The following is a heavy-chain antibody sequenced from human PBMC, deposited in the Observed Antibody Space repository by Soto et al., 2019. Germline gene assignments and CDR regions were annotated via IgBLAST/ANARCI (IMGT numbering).Heavy chain of an antibody. V-gene: IGHV3-53*01. D-gene: IGHD2-15*01. J-gene: IGHJ4*02. Sequence: GGSLRPSGAASGFTVSSNYMSWVRQAPGKGLEWVSVIYSGGTTYYADSVKGRFTISRDNSKNTLYLQMNSLRAEHTAVYYCARDRWYGFDYWGQGTLVTVSS. CDR1: GFTVSSNY. CDR2: IYSGGTT. CDR3: ARDRWYGFDY.